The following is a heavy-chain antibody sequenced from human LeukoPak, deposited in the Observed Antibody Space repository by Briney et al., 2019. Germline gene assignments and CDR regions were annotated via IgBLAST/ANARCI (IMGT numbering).Heavy chain of an antibody. CDR1: GGSVSSYY. J-gene: IGHJ6*02. CDR3: ARGRVVPAFTYCYGMDV. Sequence: PSETLSLTCTVSGGSVSSYYWSWIRRPPGRGLEWIAYLSHSGSSDSNPSLTSRVTTLVDTSKNQFSLKLTSVTAADTAVYYCARGRVVPAFTYCYGMDVWGQGTTVTVSS. CDR2: LSHSGSS. V-gene: IGHV4-59*02. D-gene: IGHD2-2*01.